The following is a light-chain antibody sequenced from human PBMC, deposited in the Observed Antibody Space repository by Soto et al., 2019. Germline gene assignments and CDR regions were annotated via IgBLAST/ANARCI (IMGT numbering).Light chain of an antibody. CDR1: SGDIGSYNR. CDR2: EVT. J-gene: IGLJ1*01. V-gene: IGLV2-14*01. CDR3: SSYTNINTRACV. Sequence: SALAQPASVSGSPGPSITISCTGTSGDIGSYNRVSWYQQHPGKAPKLIIYEVTDRPSGVSNRFSGSKSGNTASLTISGLQAEDEAEYYCSSYTNINTRACVFGPGTKVTVL.